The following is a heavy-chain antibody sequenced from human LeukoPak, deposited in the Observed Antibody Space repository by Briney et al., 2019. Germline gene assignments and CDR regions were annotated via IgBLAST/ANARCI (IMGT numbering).Heavy chain of an antibody. CDR1: GFTFSSYG. D-gene: IGHD3-9*01. Sequence: GGSLRLSCSASGFTFSSYGMHWVRQAPGKGLEYVSAINNNGGSTYYADSVKGRFTISRDNSKNTLYLQMSSLRAEDTAVYYCVKDRGRDISTGYSYAFDIWGQGTMVTVSS. J-gene: IGHJ3*02. CDR3: VKDRGRDISTGYSYAFDI. V-gene: IGHV3-64D*09. CDR2: INNNGGST.